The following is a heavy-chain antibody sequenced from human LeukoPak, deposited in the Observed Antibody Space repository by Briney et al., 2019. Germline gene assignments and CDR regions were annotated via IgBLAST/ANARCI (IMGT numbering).Heavy chain of an antibody. CDR1: GFTFSSYG. V-gene: IGHV3-30*18. D-gene: IGHD6-13*01. CDR3: AKDRLAAAGDFDY. J-gene: IGHJ4*02. Sequence: PGGSLRLSCAASGFTFSSYGMHWVRQAPGKGLEWVAVISYDGSNKYYADSVKGRFTISRDNSKNTLYLQMNSLRAEDTAVYYCAKDRLAAAGDFDYWGQGTLVTVSS. CDR2: ISYDGSNK.